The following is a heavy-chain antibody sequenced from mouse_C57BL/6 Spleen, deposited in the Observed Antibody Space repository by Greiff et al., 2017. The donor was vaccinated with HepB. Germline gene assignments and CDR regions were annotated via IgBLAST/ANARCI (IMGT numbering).Heavy chain of an antibody. Sequence: QVQLQQPGAELVRPGSSVKLSCKASGYTFTSYWMHWVKQRPIQGLEWIGNIDPSDSETHYNQKFKDKATLTVDKSSSTAYMQLSSLTSEDSAVYYCARSPYSNYYYAMDYWGQGTSVTVSS. D-gene: IGHD2-5*01. V-gene: IGHV1-52*01. CDR3: ARSPYSNYYYAMDY. J-gene: IGHJ4*01. CDR2: IDPSDSET. CDR1: GYTFTSYW.